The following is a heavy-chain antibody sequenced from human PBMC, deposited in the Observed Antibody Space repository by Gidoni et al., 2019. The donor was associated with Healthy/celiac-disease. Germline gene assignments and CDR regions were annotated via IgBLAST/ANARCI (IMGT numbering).Heavy chain of an antibody. CDR2: IYYSGST. CDR1: GGSIRSYY. V-gene: IGHV4-59*01. CDR3: ARDEGDSSGWNWFDP. J-gene: IGHJ5*02. Sequence: QVQLQESGPGLVKPSETLSLTCTVSGGSIRSYYWSWIRQPPGKGLEWIGYIYYSGSTNYNPSLKSRVTISVDTSKNQFSLKLSSETAADTAVYYCARDEGDSSGWNWFDPWGQGTLVTVSS. D-gene: IGHD6-19*01.